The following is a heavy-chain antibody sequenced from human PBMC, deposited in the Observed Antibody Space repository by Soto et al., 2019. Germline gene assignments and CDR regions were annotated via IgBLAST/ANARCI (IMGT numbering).Heavy chain of an antibody. Sequence: SETLSLTFTVSGDSIGNSHWSWIRQPPGKGLEWIWLTFSRGSATYNPSLKSRVTISVDTSKNQLSLKLTSVNAADTAVYFCARNNPRTLAALEIPFDFWGKGTLVTVSS. CDR2: TFSRGSA. D-gene: IGHD6-25*01. J-gene: IGHJ4*02. CDR3: ARNNPRTLAALEIPFDF. V-gene: IGHV4-4*09. CDR1: GDSIGNSH.